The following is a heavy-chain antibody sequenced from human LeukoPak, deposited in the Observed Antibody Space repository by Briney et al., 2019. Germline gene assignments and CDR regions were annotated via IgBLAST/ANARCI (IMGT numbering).Heavy chain of an antibody. CDR2: IYYSGST. CDR3: ARVGLDLRSSSVFDH. Sequence: PSETLSLTCTVSGASISSGDFFWSWIRQAPGQGLEWIGNIYYSGSTSSNPSLRSRTTLSVDTSKNQFSLRLRSVTAADTAVYYCARVGLDLRSSSVFDHWGQRTLVTVSS. V-gene: IGHV4-30-4*08. D-gene: IGHD3-3*01. J-gene: IGHJ4*02. CDR1: GASISSGDFF.